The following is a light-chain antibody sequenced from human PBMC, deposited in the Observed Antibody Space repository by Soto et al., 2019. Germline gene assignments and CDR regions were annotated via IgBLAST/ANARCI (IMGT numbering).Light chain of an antibody. CDR1: QSVSSN. Sequence: DIVMTQCPATLSVSPGERATLSCRASQSVSSNLAWYQQKPGQAPRLLIYGASTRATGIPARFSGSGSGTEFTLTISSLQSEDFAVYCCQQYNNCPANFGQGTKLEIK. CDR3: QQYNNCPAN. CDR2: GAS. J-gene: IGKJ2*01. V-gene: IGKV3-15*01.